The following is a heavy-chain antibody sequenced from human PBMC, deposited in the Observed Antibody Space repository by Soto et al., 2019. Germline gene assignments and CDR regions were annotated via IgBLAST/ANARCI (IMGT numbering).Heavy chain of an antibody. CDR2: ISYDGNYK. Sequence: GGSLRLSCAASRFAFSNYGMHWVRQAPGKGLEWVAIISYDGNYKYYADSVKGRFTISRDNSKNTLYLQMNSLRAEDTAVYYCAKGPYYYDSSGYYYVDYWGRGTLVTVSS. CDR3: AKGPYYYDSSGYYYVDY. J-gene: IGHJ4*02. V-gene: IGHV3-30*18. CDR1: RFAFSNYG. D-gene: IGHD3-22*01.